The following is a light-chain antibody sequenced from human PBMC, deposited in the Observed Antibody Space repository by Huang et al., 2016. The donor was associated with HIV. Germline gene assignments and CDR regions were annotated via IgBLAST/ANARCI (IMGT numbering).Light chain of an antibody. V-gene: IGKV3D-20*01. CDR3: QQYSTSSYT. CDR2: DAQ. J-gene: IGKJ2*01. Sequence: IVLTQSPATLSLSPGERATLTCAASQSVRNNYLAWYKQKPGLAPRLLIYDAQVRATGSPDRCSGSGSGTYFTLTISILEPEDFAMYYCQQYSTSSYTCGQGTKVDI. CDR1: QSVRNNY.